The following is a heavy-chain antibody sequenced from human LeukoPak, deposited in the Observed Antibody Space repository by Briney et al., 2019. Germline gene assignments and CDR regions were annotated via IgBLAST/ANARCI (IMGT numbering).Heavy chain of an antibody. V-gene: IGHV3-7*01. CDR1: GFTFSSYW. D-gene: IGHD3-10*01. CDR3: ARDQGYYGSGSYPDY. Sequence: GGSLRLSCAASGFTFSSYWMSWVRQAPGKGLEWVANIKQDGSEKYYVVSVKGRFTISRDNAKNSLYLQMNSLRAEDTAVYYCARDQGYYGSGSYPDYWGQGTLVTVSS. CDR2: IKQDGSEK. J-gene: IGHJ4*02.